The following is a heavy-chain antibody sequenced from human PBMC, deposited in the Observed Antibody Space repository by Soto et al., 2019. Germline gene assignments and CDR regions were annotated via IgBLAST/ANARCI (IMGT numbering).Heavy chain of an antibody. J-gene: IGHJ4*02. D-gene: IGHD6-13*01. V-gene: IGHV1-69*02. CDR2: IIPILGIA. CDR3: ASSMKRGSIAAAGTTAYTPFDY. CDR1: GGTFSSYT. Sequence: SVKVSCKASGGTFSSYTISWVRQAPGQGLEWMGRIIPILGIANYAQKFQGRVTITADKSTSTAYMELSSLRSEDTAVYYCASSMKRGSIAAAGTTAYTPFDYWGQGTLVTVSS.